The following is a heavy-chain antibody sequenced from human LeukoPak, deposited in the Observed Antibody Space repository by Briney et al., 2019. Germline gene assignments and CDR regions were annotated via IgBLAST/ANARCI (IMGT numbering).Heavy chain of an antibody. Sequence: ASVKVSCKASGYTFTGYYMHWVRQALGQGLEWMGWINPNSGGTNYAQKFQGRVTMTRDTSISTAYMELSRLRSDDTAVYYCARDLLYYYDSSGYGAPIWDYWGQGTLVTVSS. CDR3: ARDLLYYYDSSGYGAPIWDY. CDR2: INPNSGGT. J-gene: IGHJ4*02. D-gene: IGHD3-22*01. V-gene: IGHV1-2*02. CDR1: GYTFTGYY.